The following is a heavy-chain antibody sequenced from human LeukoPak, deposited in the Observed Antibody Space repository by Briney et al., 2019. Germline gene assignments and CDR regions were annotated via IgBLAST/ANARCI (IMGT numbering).Heavy chain of an antibody. Sequence: GGSLRLSCAASGFTFSSYWMSWVRQAPGKGLEWVANIKQDGSEKYYVDSVKGRFTNSRDNAKNSLYLQMNSLRAEDTAVYYCARDSWKPLIAAAGYDAFDIWGQGTMVTVSS. J-gene: IGHJ3*02. V-gene: IGHV3-7*01. CDR2: IKQDGSEK. CDR1: GFTFSSYW. D-gene: IGHD6-13*01. CDR3: ARDSWKPLIAAAGYDAFDI.